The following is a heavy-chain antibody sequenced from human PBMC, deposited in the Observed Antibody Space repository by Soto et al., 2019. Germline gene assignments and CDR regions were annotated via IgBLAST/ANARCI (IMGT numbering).Heavy chain of an antibody. CDR2: IIPIFGTA. D-gene: IGHD2-2*02. CDR1: GGTFSSYA. CDR3: ARFDCSITSCNTRGYYYYYGMDV. J-gene: IGHJ6*02. V-gene: IGHV1-69*06. Sequence: SVKVSCKASGGTFSSYAISWVRQAPGQGLEWMGGIIPIFGTANYAQKFQGRVTITADKSTSTAYMELSSLRSEDTAVYYCARFDCSITSCNTRGYYYYYGMDVWGQGTTVTVSS.